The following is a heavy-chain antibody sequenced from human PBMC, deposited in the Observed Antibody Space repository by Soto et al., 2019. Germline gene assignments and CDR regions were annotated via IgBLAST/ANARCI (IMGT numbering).Heavy chain of an antibody. V-gene: IGHV4-34*01. CDR2: INHSGST. J-gene: IGHJ4*02. CDR3: ARDSLTTVSGY. Sequence: QVQLQQWGAGLLKPSETLSLTCAVYGGSLSGYYWSWIRQPPGKGLEWIGEINHSGSTNYNPSLKSRGTISVDTAKNQFSPKLSSVTAADTAVDYWARDSLTTVSGYWGQGTLVTVSS. D-gene: IGHD4-17*01. CDR1: GGSLSGYY.